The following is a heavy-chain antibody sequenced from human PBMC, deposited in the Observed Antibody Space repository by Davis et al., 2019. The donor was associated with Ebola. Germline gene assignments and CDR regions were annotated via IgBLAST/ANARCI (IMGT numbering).Heavy chain of an antibody. CDR1: GFTFRSYA. CDR3: AREDIGSYDFWNGKPQPHAFDF. Sequence: GESLKISCAASGFTFRSYAMSWVRQAPGKGLEWVSCVSSNGAYKGYAETLKGRITISRDNAKNPVYLHINDLRAEDTAVYYFAREDIGSYDFWNGKPQPHAFDFWGQGTMVAVSS. D-gene: IGHD3-3*01. J-gene: IGHJ3*01. V-gene: IGHV3-21*06. CDR2: VSSNGAYK.